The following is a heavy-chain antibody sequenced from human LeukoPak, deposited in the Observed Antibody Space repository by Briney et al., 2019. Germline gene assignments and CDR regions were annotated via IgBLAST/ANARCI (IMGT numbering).Heavy chain of an antibody. CDR2: ISGAGSST. CDR3: AKHGTAYSSSWFDY. Sequence: PGGSLRLSCAASGFTFSDYSMNWVRQAPGKGLEWVSTISGAGSSTYYADSVKGRFTISRDNSKNTLYLQMNSLRDEDTAVYNCAKHGTAYSSSWFDYWGQGTLVTVSS. J-gene: IGHJ5*01. CDR1: GFTFSDYS. D-gene: IGHD6-13*01. V-gene: IGHV3-23*01.